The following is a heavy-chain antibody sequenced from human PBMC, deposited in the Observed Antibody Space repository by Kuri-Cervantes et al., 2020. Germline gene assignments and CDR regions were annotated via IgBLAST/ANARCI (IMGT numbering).Heavy chain of an antibody. CDR3: ARDANVYYYYGMDV. Sequence: GEFLKISCAASGFTFSSYSMNWVRQAPGKGLEWVSSISSSSSYIYYADSVKGRFTISRDNAKNSLYLQMNSLRAEDTAVYYCARDANVYYYYGMDVWGQGTTVTVSS. CDR1: GFTFSSYS. V-gene: IGHV3-21*01. J-gene: IGHJ6*02. CDR2: ISSSSSYI.